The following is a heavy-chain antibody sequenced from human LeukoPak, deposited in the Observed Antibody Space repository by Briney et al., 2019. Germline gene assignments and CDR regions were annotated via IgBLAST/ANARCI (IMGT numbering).Heavy chain of an antibody. CDR1: AYPFTAYY. CDR2: IDPNTGDS. D-gene: IGHD2-2*01. CDR3: ARIRYCGGISCYYIDY. J-gene: IGHJ4*02. V-gene: IGHV1-2*02. Sequence: ASVKVSCRASAYPFTAYYIHWVRQAPGQGLEWMGWIDPNTGDSNYVQKFQGRVTMTRDTSISTAYMELSRLRSDDTAFYYCARIRYCGGISCYYIDYWGQGTLVTVSA.